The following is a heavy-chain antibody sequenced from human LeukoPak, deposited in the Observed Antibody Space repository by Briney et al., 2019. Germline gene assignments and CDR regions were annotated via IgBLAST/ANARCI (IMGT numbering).Heavy chain of an antibody. Sequence: GGSLRLSCAASGFTFDDYAMHWVRQAPGKGLEWVSGIRWNSGGIGYADSVQGRFTISRDNARNSLYLQMSSLRAEDTALYYCAKDTIGSSYDAFDIWGQGTMVTVSS. CDR3: AKDTIGSSYDAFDI. CDR1: GFTFDDYA. D-gene: IGHD1-26*01. J-gene: IGHJ3*02. V-gene: IGHV3-9*01. CDR2: IRWNSGGI.